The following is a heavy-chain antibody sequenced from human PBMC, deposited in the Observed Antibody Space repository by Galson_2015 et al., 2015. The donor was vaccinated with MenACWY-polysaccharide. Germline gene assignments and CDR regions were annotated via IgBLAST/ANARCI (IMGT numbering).Heavy chain of an antibody. CDR1: GFTFSTYA. Sequence: SLRLSCAASGFTFSTYAMHWVRQAPGKGLEWVAVISYDGSNKYYADSVKGRFTVSRDNSKNTLYLQMNSLRAKDTAVYYCARTYCDRTNCYGMDVWGQGTTVTVS. CDR3: ARTYCDRTNCYGMDV. J-gene: IGHJ6*02. D-gene: IGHD2/OR15-2a*01. V-gene: IGHV3-30-3*01. CDR2: ISYDGSNK.